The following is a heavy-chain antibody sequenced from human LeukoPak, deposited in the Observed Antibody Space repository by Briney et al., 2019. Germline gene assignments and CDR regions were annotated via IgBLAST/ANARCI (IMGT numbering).Heavy chain of an antibody. J-gene: IGHJ4*02. CDR2: IYYSGST. D-gene: IGHD3-22*01. CDR1: GGSISTYY. Sequence: SQTLSLTCSVSGGSISTYYWTWIRQPPGKALEWIGYIYYSGSTNYNPSLKSRVTISVDTSQKHFSLRLSSVTAADTAVYYCARLTRYTSSGRYPYFDWWGQGTRVTVSS. CDR3: ARLTRYTSSGRYPYFDW. V-gene: IGHV4-59*08.